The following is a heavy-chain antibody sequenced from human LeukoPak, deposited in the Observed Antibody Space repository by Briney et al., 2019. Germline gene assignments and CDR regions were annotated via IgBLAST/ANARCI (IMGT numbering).Heavy chain of an antibody. Sequence: ASVKVSCKASGYTFTGYYMHWVRQAPGQGLEWMGRINPNSGGTNYAQKFQGRVTMTRDTSISTAYMELSRLRSDDTAVYYCARDRRGSYYYYYMDVWGKGTTVTVSS. D-gene: IGHD1-26*01. V-gene: IGHV1-2*06. CDR1: GYTFTGYY. CDR2: INPNSGGT. J-gene: IGHJ6*03. CDR3: ARDRRGSYYYYYMDV.